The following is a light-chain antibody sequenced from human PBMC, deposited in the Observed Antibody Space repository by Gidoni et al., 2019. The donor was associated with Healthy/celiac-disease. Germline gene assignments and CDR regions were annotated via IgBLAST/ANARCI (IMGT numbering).Light chain of an antibody. Sequence: SALTQPASVSGSPGQSIPISSTGTRSDVGSSNLVPWYQQHPGKAPKLMLYEVSKRPSGVSNRFSGSKSGNTASLTISGLQAEDEADYYCCSYAGSWVFGGGTKLTVL. CDR2: EVS. J-gene: IGLJ3*02. CDR1: RSDVGSSNL. CDR3: CSYAGSWV. V-gene: IGLV2-23*02.